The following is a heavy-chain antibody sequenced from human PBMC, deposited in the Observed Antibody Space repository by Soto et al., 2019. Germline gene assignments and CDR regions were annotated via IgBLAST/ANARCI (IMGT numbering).Heavy chain of an antibody. CDR1: GFTFDDYA. Sequence: GGSLRLSCAASGFTFDDYAMHWVRQAPGKGLEWVSGISWNSGSIGYADSVKGRFTISRDNAKNSLYLQMNSLRAEDTALYYCAKGSVYVFWSGLTYLFDIGGQGKMAPVS. CDR2: ISWNSGSI. J-gene: IGHJ3*02. D-gene: IGHD3-3*01. V-gene: IGHV3-9*01. CDR3: AKGSVYVFWSGLTYLFDI.